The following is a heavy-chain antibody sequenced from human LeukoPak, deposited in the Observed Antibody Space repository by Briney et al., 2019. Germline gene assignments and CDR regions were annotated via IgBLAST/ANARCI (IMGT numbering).Heavy chain of an antibody. CDR2: ISSSSSYI. V-gene: IGHV3-21*01. J-gene: IGHJ5*02. CDR3: ARDLSWFGDFNWFDP. CDR1: GFTFSTYE. D-gene: IGHD3-10*01. Sequence: PGGSLRLSCAASGFTFSTYEMNWVRQAPGKGLEWVSSISSSSSYIYYADSVKGRFTISRDNAKNSLYLQMNSLRAEDTAVYYCARDLSWFGDFNWFDPWGQGTLVTVSS.